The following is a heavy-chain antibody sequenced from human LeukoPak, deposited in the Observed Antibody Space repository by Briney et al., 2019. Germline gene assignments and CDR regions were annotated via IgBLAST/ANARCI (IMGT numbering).Heavy chain of an antibody. CDR3: AELGITMIGGV. CDR2: IKQDGSEK. Sequence: GGSLRLSCAASGFTFSSYWMSWVRQAPGKGLEWVANIKQDGSEKYYVDSVKGRFTISRDNAKNSLYLQMNSLRAEGTAVYYRAELGITMIGGVWGKGTTVTISS. D-gene: IGHD3-10*02. V-gene: IGHV3-7*01. J-gene: IGHJ6*04. CDR1: GFTFSSYW.